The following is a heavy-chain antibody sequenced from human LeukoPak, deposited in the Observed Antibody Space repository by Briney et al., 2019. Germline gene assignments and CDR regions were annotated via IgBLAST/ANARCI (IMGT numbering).Heavy chain of an antibody. CDR1: GFTFSDYS. CDR2: ISSSTTYI. J-gene: IGHJ3*02. CDR3: ARAGDAFDI. V-gene: IGHV3-21*01. Sequence: GGSLRLSCAASGFTFSDYSLNWVRQAPGKGLEWVSSISSSTTYIYYAASVKGRFTISRDNAKNSLYLQMNSLRAEDTAVYYCARAGDAFDIWGQGTMVTVSS.